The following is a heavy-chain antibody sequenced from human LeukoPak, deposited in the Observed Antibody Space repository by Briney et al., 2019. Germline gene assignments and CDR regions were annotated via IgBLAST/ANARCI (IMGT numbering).Heavy chain of an antibody. D-gene: IGHD3-10*01. CDR2: MNPNSGNT. V-gene: IGHV1-8*01. CDR3: ARGKPGRGGAKYYFDY. J-gene: IGHJ4*02. CDR1: GYTFTSYD. Sequence: ASVKVSCKASGYTFTSYDINWVRQATGQGLEWMGWMNPNSGNTGYAQKFQGRVTMTRNTSISTAYMELSSLRSEDTAVYYCARGKPGRGGAKYYFDYWGQGTLVTVSS.